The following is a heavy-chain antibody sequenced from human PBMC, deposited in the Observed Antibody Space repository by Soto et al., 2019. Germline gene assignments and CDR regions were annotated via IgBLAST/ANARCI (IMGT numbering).Heavy chain of an antibody. CDR2: ISYDGSNK. CDR3: ARDLGPERGYIYGCTY. Sequence: QVQLVESGGGVVQPGRSLRLSCAASGFTFSSYAMHWVRQAPGKGLEWVAVISYDGSNKYYADSVKGRFTISRDNSKNTLYLQMNSLRAEDTAVYYCARDLGPERGYIYGCTYWGQGTLVTVSS. CDR1: GFTFSSYA. D-gene: IGHD5-18*01. V-gene: IGHV3-30-3*01. J-gene: IGHJ4*02.